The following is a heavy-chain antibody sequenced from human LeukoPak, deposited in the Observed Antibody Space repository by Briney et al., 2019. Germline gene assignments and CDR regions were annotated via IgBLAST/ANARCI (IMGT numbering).Heavy chain of an antibody. D-gene: IGHD3-3*01. J-gene: IGHJ6*03. V-gene: IGHV1-69-2*01. CDR1: GYTFTDYY. CDR2: VDPEDGET. CDR3: ARLYYDFWSGYYTGDYYYYMDV. Sequence: GASVKVSCKASGYTFTDYYMHWVQQAPGKGLEWMGRVDPEDGETIYAEKFQGRVTITADTSTDTAYMELRSLRSDDTAVYYCARLYYDFWSGYYTGDYYYYMDVWGKGTTVTVSS.